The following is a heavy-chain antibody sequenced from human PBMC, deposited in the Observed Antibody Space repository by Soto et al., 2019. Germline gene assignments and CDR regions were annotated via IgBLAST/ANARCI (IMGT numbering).Heavy chain of an antibody. V-gene: IGHV4-59*08. J-gene: IGHJ6*02. CDR1: SGPDRSHN. Sequence: QVQLQQSGPRLVKPSETLSLTCTVSSGPDRSHNWGWIRQPPGRGLEWIGYVYYTGDTAYNPSLRGRVTQSADTSTNDISLTLNSLTAADTAVYYCVRQGIDYLHGLVDVWGQGTTVSVSS. D-gene: IGHD4-17*01. CDR2: VYYTGDT. CDR3: VRQGIDYLHGLVDV.